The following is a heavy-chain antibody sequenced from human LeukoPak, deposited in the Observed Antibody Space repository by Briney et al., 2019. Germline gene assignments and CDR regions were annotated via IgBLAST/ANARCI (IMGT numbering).Heavy chain of an antibody. CDR3: AVKYYYDSSGYPGNYYYGMDV. J-gene: IGHJ6*02. Sequence: SVKVSCKASGGTLSSYAISWVRQAPGQGLEWMGGIIPIFGTANYTQKFQGRVTITADESTSTAYMELSSLRSEDTAVYYCAVKYYYDSSGYPGNYYYGMDVWGQGTTVTVSS. V-gene: IGHV1-69*13. CDR1: GGTLSSYA. D-gene: IGHD3-22*01. CDR2: IIPIFGTA.